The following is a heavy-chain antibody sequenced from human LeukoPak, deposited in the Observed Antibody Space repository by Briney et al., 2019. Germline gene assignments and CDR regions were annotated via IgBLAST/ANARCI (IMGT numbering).Heavy chain of an antibody. V-gene: IGHV4-4*02. CDR1: GGSISSSNW. CDR3: AREVAYYGSGSYPPPLDY. Sequence: SETLSLTCAVSGGSISSSNWWSWVRQPPGKGLEWIGEIYHSGSTNYNPSLKSRVTISVDKSKNQFSLKLSSVTAADTAVYYCAREVAYYGSGSYPPPLDYWGQGTLVTVSS. J-gene: IGHJ4*02. D-gene: IGHD3-10*01. CDR2: IYHSGST.